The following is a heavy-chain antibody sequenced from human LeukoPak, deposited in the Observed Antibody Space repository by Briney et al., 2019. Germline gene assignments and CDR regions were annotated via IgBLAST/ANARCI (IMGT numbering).Heavy chain of an antibody. CDR3: AKRAGYYDTSGYKYARIDY. V-gene: IGHV4-34*01. J-gene: IGHJ4*02. CDR2: INHSGST. D-gene: IGHD3-22*01. Sequence: SETLSLTCAVYGGSFSGYYWSWIRQPPGKGLEWIGEINHSGSTNYNPSLKSRVTISVDTSKNQFSLKLSSVTAADTAVYYCAKRAGYYDTSGYKYARIDYWGQGTLVTVSS. CDR1: GGSFSGYY.